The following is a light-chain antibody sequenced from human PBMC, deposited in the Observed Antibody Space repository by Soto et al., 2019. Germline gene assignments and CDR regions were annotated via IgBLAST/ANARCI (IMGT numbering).Light chain of an antibody. J-gene: IGKJ1*01. CDR1: QSISSY. CDR3: QQSYNNPWT. Sequence: IQMTQSPPSLSASVVDSVTITCRASQSISSYLNWYQQKPGKAPKLLIYAASSCQRGVPSRFSGSGSGTAFTLTISSLQPEDIATYYCQQSYNNPWTFGQGTKVDIK. CDR2: AAS. V-gene: IGKV1-39*01.